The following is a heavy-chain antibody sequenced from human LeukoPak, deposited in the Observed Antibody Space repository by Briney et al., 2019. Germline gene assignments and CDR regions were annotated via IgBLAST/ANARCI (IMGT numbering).Heavy chain of an antibody. D-gene: IGHD3-22*01. CDR3: ARRASSGTIPGSFDY. Sequence: GESLKISCKGSGYSFTSYWIGWVRQMPGKGLEWMGIIYPGDSDTRYSPSIQGQVTISADKSISTAYLQWSSLKASDTAIYYCARRASSGTIPGSFDYWGQGTLVTVSS. J-gene: IGHJ4*02. CDR2: IYPGDSDT. V-gene: IGHV5-51*01. CDR1: GYSFTSYW.